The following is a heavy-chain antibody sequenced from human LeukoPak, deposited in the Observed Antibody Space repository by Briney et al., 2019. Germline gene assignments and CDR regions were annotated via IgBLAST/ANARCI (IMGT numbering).Heavy chain of an antibody. CDR2: ISGSDPGT. CDR3: ARGNAGHCTGTTCYPFDY. CDR1: GFTFSSYA. D-gene: IGHD2-2*01. V-gene: IGHV3-23*01. Sequence: PGGSLRLSCAASGFTFSSYAVSYVRQVPGKGLEWVSAISGSDPGTYYADSVKGRFTIFRDNSRSTLHLQMNSLRVEDTAVYYCARGNAGHCTGTTCYPFDYWGQGTLVTVSS. J-gene: IGHJ4*02.